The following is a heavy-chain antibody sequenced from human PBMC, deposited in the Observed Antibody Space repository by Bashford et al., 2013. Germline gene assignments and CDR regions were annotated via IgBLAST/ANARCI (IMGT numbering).Heavy chain of an antibody. CDR2: IYYSGST. CDR1: GGSISSGGYY. D-gene: IGHD2-21*02. V-gene: IGHV4-31*03. CDR3: ATSLVVTAMGNWFDP. J-gene: IGHJ5*02. Sequence: SETLSLTCTVSGGSISSGGYYWSWIRQHPGKGLEWIGYIYYSGSTYYNPSLKSRVTISVDTSKNQFSLKLSSVTAADTAVYYCATSLVVTAMGNWFDPWGRGNPSVTVSS.